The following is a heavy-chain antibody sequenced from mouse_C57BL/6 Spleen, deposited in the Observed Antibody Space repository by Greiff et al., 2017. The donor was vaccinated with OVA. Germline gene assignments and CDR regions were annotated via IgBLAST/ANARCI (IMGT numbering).Heavy chain of an antibody. CDR1: GYTFTSYW. D-gene: IGHD1-1*01. V-gene: IGHV1-64*01. CDR3: ARLDITTSRGAMDY. CDR2: IHPNSGST. J-gene: IGHJ4*01. Sequence: VQLQQPGAELVKPGASVKLSCKASGYTFTSYWMHWVKQRPGQGLEWIGMIHPNSGSTNYNEKFKSKATLTVDKSSSTAYMQLSSLTSEDSAVYYCARLDITTSRGAMDYWGQGTSVTVSS.